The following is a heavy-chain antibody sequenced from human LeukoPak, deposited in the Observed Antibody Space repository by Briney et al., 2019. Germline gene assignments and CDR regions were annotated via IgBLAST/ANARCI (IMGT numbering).Heavy chain of an antibody. CDR2: INHSGST. CDR3: ASEGSLLRYFD. Sequence: SETLSLTCAVYGGSFSGYYWSWIRQPPGKGLEWIGEINHSGSTNYNPSLKSRVTISVDTSKNQFSLKLSSVTAADTAVYYCASEGSLLRYFDWGQGTLVTVSS. CDR1: GGSFSGYY. V-gene: IGHV4-34*01. D-gene: IGHD3-9*01. J-gene: IGHJ4*02.